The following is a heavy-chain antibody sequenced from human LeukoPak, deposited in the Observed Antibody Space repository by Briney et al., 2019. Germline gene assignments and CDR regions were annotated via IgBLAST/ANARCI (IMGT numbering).Heavy chain of an antibody. Sequence: PGGSLRLSCAASGFTFSIYSFNWVRQAPGNGLEWLSFISCIRSTIYSADSVKGRFTISCDNAKNSLYLQLNSLRAEDTAVYYCARVRSQAVADTYYYYMDVWGKGTTVTVSS. V-gene: IGHV3-48*01. CDR1: GFTFSIYS. D-gene: IGHD6-19*01. CDR2: ISCIRSTI. CDR3: ARVRSQAVADTYYYYMDV. J-gene: IGHJ6*03.